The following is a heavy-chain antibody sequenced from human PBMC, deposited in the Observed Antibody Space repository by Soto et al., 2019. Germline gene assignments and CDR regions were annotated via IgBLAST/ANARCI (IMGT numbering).Heavy chain of an antibody. Sequence: PSETLSLTCSVSGGSISSGYYYWRWMRQPPGKGLEWIGNIYYGGNTYYNPSLKSRLIISVDTYKNQFSLQVGSVTAADTAVYYCAGSSLYGMDVWGQGTTVTVSS. CDR1: GGSISSGYYY. CDR2: IYYGGNT. V-gene: IGHV4-30-4*01. D-gene: IGHD3-10*01. CDR3: AGSSLYGMDV. J-gene: IGHJ6*02.